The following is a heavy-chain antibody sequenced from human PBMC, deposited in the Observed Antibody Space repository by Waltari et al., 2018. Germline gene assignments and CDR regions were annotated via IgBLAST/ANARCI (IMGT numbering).Heavy chain of an antibody. Sequence: EVQLVESGGGLVQPGRSLSLPCAASGFTLHAYAMHWVRQAPGKGLEWVSGISWNSDYINYADSVKGRFTISRDKNFLYLQMNSLRAEDTAFYYCARDPLYGSYEFDCWGQGTLVTVSS. CDR3: ARDPLYGSYEFDC. CDR1: GFTLHAYA. CDR2: ISWNSDYI. J-gene: IGHJ4*02. V-gene: IGHV3-9*01. D-gene: IGHD1-26*01.